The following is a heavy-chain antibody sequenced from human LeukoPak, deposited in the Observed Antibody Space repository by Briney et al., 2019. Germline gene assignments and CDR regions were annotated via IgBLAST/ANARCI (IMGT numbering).Heavy chain of an antibody. Sequence: GGSLRLSCAASGFGFGSYAMSWVRQTPGKGLEWVSGILGSDGSTYYADSVKGRLTISRDDSKNTVYLQMNSPRAEDTARYYCVKEHVDRAFTRSFEIWGQGTVVTVSS. CDR2: ILGSDGST. V-gene: IGHV3-23*01. J-gene: IGHJ3*02. D-gene: IGHD3-10*01. CDR3: VKEHVDRAFTRSFEI. CDR1: GFGFGSYA.